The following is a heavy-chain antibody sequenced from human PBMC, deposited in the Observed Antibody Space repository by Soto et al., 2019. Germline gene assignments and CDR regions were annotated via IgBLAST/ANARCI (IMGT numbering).Heavy chain of an antibody. D-gene: IGHD3-22*01. J-gene: IGHJ4*02. CDR3: ARGRVVVVTWRGGLDY. V-gene: IGHV4-31*03. Sequence: QVQLQESGPGLVKPSQTLSLTCTVSGGSISSGGYYWSWIRQHPGKGLEWIGYIYYSGSTYYNPSLKSRVTKSVDTSKTQFSLKLSSVPAADTAVYYCARGRVVVVTWRGGLDYWGQGTLVTVSS. CDR1: GGSISSGGYY. CDR2: IYYSGST.